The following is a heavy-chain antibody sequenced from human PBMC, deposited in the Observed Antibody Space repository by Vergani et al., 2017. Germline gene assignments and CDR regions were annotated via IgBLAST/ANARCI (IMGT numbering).Heavy chain of an antibody. CDR1: GYTFVNHP. J-gene: IGHJ6*02. Sequence: QAQLGQSDSEVKKPGDSVTLSCKTSGYTFVNHPITWVRQVPGQGLEWMGWISPYNHKTLYSQKVEGRVTMTSDTSSSTVFLELRRLTSDDTAIYYCARDPDIVVVPAAPYYYYYYGMDVWGQGTTVTVSS. CDR2: ISPYNHKT. CDR3: ARDPDIVVVPAAPYYYYYYGMDV. D-gene: IGHD2-2*01. V-gene: IGHV1-18*04.